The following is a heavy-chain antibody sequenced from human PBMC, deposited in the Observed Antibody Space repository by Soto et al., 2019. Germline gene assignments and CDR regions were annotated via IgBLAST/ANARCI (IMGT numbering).Heavy chain of an antibody. CDR2: IYYSGST. J-gene: IGHJ4*02. CDR3: ARLHIVVVPAAFGGDY. Sequence: QLQLQESGPGLVKPSETLSLTCTVSGGSISSSSYYWGWIRQPPGKGLEWIGSIYYSGSTYYNPSLKGRVTISVDTSKNQFSLKLSSVTAADTAVYYCARLHIVVVPAAFGGDYWGQGTLVTVSS. CDR1: GGSISSSSYY. D-gene: IGHD2-2*01. V-gene: IGHV4-39*01.